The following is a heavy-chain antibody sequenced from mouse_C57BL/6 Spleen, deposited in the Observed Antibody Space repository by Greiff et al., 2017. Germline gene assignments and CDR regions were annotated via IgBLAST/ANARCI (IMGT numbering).Heavy chain of an antibody. J-gene: IGHJ3*01. Sequence: QVQLQQPGAELVKPGASVKMSCKASGYTFTSYWITWVKQRPGQGLEWIGDIYPGSGSTNYNEKFKSKATLTVDTSSSTAYMQLSSLTSEDSAVYYCARGYYSNSGVFAYWGQGTLVTVSA. V-gene: IGHV1-55*01. CDR1: GYTFTSYW. D-gene: IGHD2-5*01. CDR2: IYPGSGST. CDR3: ARGYYSNSGVFAY.